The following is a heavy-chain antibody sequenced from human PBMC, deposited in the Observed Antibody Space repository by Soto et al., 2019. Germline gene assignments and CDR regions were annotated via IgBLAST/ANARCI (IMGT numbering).Heavy chain of an antibody. Sequence: GGSLRLSCAASGFTFSSYWMSWVRQAPGKGLEWVANIKQDGSEKYYVDSVKGRFTISRDNAKNSLYLQMNSLRAEDTAVYYCARVGSWYESYYYYYYMDVWGKGTTVTVSS. CDR3: ARVGSWYESYYYYYYMDV. J-gene: IGHJ6*03. CDR1: GFTFSSYW. CDR2: IKQDGSEK. D-gene: IGHD6-13*01. V-gene: IGHV3-7*01.